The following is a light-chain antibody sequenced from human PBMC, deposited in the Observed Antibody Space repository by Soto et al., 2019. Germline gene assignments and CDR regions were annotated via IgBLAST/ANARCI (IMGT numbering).Light chain of an antibody. CDR3: QAYDYSLTASV. CDR1: SANIGTGYD. Sequence: QSVLTQPPSVSGAPGQRVTISCTGGSANIGTGYDVHWYQQVPGTAPKLLIYGNNNRPSGVPERFSGSKSGTSASLAITGLQAEDEADYYCQAYDYSLTASVFGGGTQLTVL. V-gene: IGLV1-40*01. J-gene: IGLJ3*02. CDR2: GNN.